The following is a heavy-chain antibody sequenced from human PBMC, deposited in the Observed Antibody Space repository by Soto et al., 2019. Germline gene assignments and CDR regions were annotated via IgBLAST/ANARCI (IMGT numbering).Heavy chain of an antibody. CDR3: ARIVGFGDFYYYMDV. CDR1: GGSIRSDGYY. Sequence: VQLQESGPGLVRPSQNLSLSCTVSGGSIRSDGYYWSWIRQHPGKGLEWVGYIYHSGSTYNNPSLKSRINISLDTSKNQFSLKVMSVTAADTAVYYCARIVGFGDFYYYMDVWGKGTTVTV. V-gene: IGHV4-31*03. D-gene: IGHD3-10*01. CDR2: IYHSGST. J-gene: IGHJ6*03.